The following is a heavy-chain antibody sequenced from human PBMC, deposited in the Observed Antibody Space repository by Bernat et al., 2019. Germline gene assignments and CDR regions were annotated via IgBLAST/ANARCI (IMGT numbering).Heavy chain of an antibody. Sequence: EVQLVESGGGLVQPGGSLRLSCAASGFTVSSDYMNWVRQAPGKGLEWVLIIYSGGSTYYADSVKGRFTISRDNSKNTLYLQMNSLRAEDTAVYYCARDFLKGKTLDYWGQGTLVTVSS. V-gene: IGHV3-66*01. D-gene: IGHD3-10*01. CDR1: GFTVSSDY. J-gene: IGHJ4*02. CDR3: ARDFLKGKTLDY. CDR2: IYSGGST.